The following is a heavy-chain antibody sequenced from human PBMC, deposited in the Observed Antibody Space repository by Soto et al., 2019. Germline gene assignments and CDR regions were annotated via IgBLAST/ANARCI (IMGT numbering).Heavy chain of an antibody. Sequence: GASVKVSCKASGGTFSSYAISWVRQAPGQGLEWMGGIIPIFGTANYAQKFQGRVTITADESTSTAYMELSSLRSEDTAVYYCARNTDRSSTRCYRRYYGMDVWGQATKGTVS. D-gene: IGHD2-2*01. V-gene: IGHV1-69*13. CDR1: GGTFSSYA. CDR3: ARNTDRSSTRCYRRYYGMDV. J-gene: IGHJ6*02. CDR2: IIPIFGTA.